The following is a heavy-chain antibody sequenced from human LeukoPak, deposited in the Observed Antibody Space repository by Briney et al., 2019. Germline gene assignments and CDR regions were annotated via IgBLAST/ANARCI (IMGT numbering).Heavy chain of an antibody. V-gene: IGHV4-34*01. CDR1: GGSFSGYY. Sequence: SETLSLTCAVYGGSFSGYYWNWIRQPPGKGLEWIGEINHSGSTNYNPSLKSRVTISVDTSKNQFSLKLSSVTAADTAVYYCARGRAGYSYVTYYYYMDVWGKGTTVTVSS. CDR3: ARGRAGYSYVTYYYYMDV. CDR2: INHSGST. D-gene: IGHD5-18*01. J-gene: IGHJ6*03.